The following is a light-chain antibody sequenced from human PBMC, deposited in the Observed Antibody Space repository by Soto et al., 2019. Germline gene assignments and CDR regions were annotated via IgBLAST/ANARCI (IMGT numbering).Light chain of an antibody. V-gene: IGKV3-15*01. CDR2: AAS. CDR1: QSVSTN. CDR3: QEYSKWPLFT. Sequence: EIVVTQSPGILSVSPGDRATLSCRASQSVSTNLAWYQQKPGQAPTLLIYAASTRATGIPARFTGSGSGTDFTITISSVQSEDFAVYYCQEYSKWPLFTFGPGTRVDIK. J-gene: IGKJ3*01.